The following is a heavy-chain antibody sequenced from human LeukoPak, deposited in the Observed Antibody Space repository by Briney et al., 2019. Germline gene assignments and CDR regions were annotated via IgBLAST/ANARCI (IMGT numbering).Heavy chain of an antibody. J-gene: IGHJ4*02. D-gene: IGHD6-19*01. CDR3: AREAVAVGRGFDY. Sequence: PGGSLRLSCAASGFTFSNYEMNWVRQAPGKGLEWVSYITSGGSTIFYADSVKGRFTISRDNAKNSLFLQMNSLRVEDTAVYYCAREAVAVGRGFDYWSQGTLVSVSS. V-gene: IGHV3-48*03. CDR2: ITSGGSTI. CDR1: GFTFSNYE.